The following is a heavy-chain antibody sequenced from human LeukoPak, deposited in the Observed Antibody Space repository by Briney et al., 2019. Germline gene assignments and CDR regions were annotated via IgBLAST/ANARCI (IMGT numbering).Heavy chain of an antibody. J-gene: IGHJ3*02. CDR1: GYTFTSYY. V-gene: IGHV1-46*01. D-gene: IGHD3-22*01. CDR3: ARDPASYYDSRVAFDI. CDR2: INPSSGST. Sequence: ASVKVSCKASGYTFTSYYMHWVRRAPGQGLEWMAIINPSSGSTSYAQKFQGRVTMTRDTSISTAYMELSRLRSDDTAVYYCARDPASYYDSRVAFDIWGQGTMVTVSS.